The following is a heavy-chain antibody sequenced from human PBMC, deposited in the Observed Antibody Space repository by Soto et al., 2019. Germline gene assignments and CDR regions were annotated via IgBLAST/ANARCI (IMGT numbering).Heavy chain of an antibody. CDR2: IYYSGST. J-gene: IGHJ6*04. CDR3: ARDPVLGSSPPYYYYYGMDV. CDR1: GISISSGGYY. V-gene: IGHV4-31*03. D-gene: IGHD6-13*01. Sequence: SETLSLTGTVSGISISSGGYYWSWIRQHPGKGLEWIGYIYYSGSTYYNPSLKSRVTISVDTSKNQFSLKLSSVTAADTAVYYCARDPVLGSSPPYYYYYGMDVWGKGTTVTVSS.